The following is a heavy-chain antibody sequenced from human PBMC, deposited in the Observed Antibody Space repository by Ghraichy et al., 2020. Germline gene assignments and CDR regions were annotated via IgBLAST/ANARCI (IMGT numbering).Heavy chain of an antibody. CDR3: ARWRQIVATTGPTIVFGAERLEYYYYYMDV. V-gene: IGHV3-23*01. D-gene: IGHD5-12*01. CDR1: GFTFSSYA. CDR2: ISGSGGST. J-gene: IGHJ6*03. Sequence: GGSLRLSCAASGFTFSSYAMSWVRQAPGKGLEWVSAISGSGGSTYYADSVKGRFTISRDNSKNTLYLQMNSLRAEDTAVYYCARWRQIVATTGPTIVFGAERLEYYYYYMDVWGKGTTVTVSS.